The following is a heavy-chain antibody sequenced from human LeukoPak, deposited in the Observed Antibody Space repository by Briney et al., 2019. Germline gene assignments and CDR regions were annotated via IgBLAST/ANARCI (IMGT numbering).Heavy chain of an antibody. Sequence: GASVKVSCKASGYTFTSYGISWVRQAPGQGLEWMGWISAYNGNTNYAQKLQGRVTMTTDTSTSTTYMELRGLRSDDTAVYYCARRGVPAATNYFDYWGRGTLVTVSS. V-gene: IGHV1-18*04. CDR2: ISAYNGNT. CDR1: GYTFTSYG. D-gene: IGHD2-2*01. J-gene: IGHJ4*02. CDR3: ARRGVPAATNYFDY.